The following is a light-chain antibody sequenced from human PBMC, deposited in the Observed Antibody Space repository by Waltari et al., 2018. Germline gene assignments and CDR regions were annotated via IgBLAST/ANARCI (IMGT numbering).Light chain of an antibody. CDR3: QVWDSSRGV. J-gene: IGLJ1*01. CDR2: YDS. Sequence: SYVLTQPPSVSVAPGKTARITCGGNNIGSKSVHWYQQKPGQAPVLVIYYDSDRPSGIPERFSGSNSGNTATLTISRVEAGDEADYYCQVWDSSRGVFGTGTKVTVL. CDR1: NIGSKS. V-gene: IGLV3-21*04.